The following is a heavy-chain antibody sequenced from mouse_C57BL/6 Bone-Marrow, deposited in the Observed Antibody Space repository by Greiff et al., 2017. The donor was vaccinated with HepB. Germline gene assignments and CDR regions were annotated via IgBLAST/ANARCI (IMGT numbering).Heavy chain of an antibody. V-gene: IGHV14-4*01. D-gene: IGHD2-5*01. Sequence: EVKLLESGAELVRPGASVKLSCTASGFNIKDDYMHWVKQRPEQGLEWIGWIDPENGDTEYASKFQGKATITADTSSNTAYLQLSSLTSEDTAVYYCTTPYSNYGYFDYWGQGTTLTVSS. CDR3: TTPYSNYGYFDY. J-gene: IGHJ2*01. CDR2: IDPENGDT. CDR1: GFNIKDDY.